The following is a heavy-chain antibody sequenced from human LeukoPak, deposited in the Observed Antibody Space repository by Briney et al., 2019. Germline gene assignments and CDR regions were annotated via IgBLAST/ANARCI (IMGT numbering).Heavy chain of an antibody. D-gene: IGHD3-9*01. CDR3: ARVHDILTGYFWINGMDV. J-gene: IGHJ6*02. V-gene: IGHV4-34*01. CDR1: GGSFSGYY. CDR2: INHSGST. Sequence: SETLSLTCAVYGGSFSGYYWSWIRQPPGKGPEWIGEINHSGSTNYNPSLKSRVTISVDTSKNQFSLKLSSVTAADTAVYYCARVHDILTGYFWINGMDVWGQGTTVTVSS.